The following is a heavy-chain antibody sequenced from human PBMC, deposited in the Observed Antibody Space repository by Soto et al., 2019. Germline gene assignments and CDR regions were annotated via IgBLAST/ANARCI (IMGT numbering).Heavy chain of an antibody. J-gene: IGHJ4*02. Sequence: EVQLVESGGGLVQPGRSLRLSCAASGFTFDGYSMHWVRQAPGKGLEWVSGISWNSGSISYADSVKGRFTISRDNAKKSLYLQMNSLRAEDTALYYCAKARHWNPSDNWGQGTLVTVSS. CDR2: ISWNSGSI. V-gene: IGHV3-9*01. D-gene: IGHD1-1*01. CDR1: GFTFDGYS. CDR3: AKARHWNPSDN.